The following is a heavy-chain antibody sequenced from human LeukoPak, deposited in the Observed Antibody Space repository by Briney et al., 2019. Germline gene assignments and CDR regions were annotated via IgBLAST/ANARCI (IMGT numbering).Heavy chain of an antibody. Sequence: PGGSLRLSCAASGFTFSSYSMNWVRQAPGKGLEWISYISASGSTIYYGGSVKGRFTISRDNAKNSQSLQMNSLRADDTAIYYCATSTQGDDGFDIWGQGTLVIVSS. CDR3: ATSTQGDDGFDI. CDR2: ISASGSTI. J-gene: IGHJ3*02. D-gene: IGHD3-16*01. V-gene: IGHV3-48*04. CDR1: GFTFSSYS.